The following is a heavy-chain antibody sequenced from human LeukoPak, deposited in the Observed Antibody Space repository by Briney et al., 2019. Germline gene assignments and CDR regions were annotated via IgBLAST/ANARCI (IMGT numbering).Heavy chain of an antibody. J-gene: IGHJ4*02. Sequence: RGASVKVSCTASGYTFTSYDINWVRQATGQGPEWMGWMNPNSGNTGYAQKFQGRVTMTRTTSIRPAYMELSSLRSEDTAVYYCARAGGYCGRISCPYYFDYWGQGSLVAVSS. CDR1: GYTFTSYD. CDR3: ARAGGYCGRISCPYYFDY. D-gene: IGHD2-15*01. V-gene: IGHV1-8*01. CDR2: MNPNSGNT.